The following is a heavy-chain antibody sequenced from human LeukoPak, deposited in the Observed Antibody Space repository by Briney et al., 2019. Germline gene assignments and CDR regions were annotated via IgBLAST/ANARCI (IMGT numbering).Heavy chain of an antibody. Sequence: ASVKVSCKASGYTFSGYYMHWVRQAPGQGLEWVGWINPNSGGTNYAQKFQGRVTMTRDTSISTAYMELSRLRSDDTAVYYCARDRSHYYDSSGYYYFDYWGQGTLVTVSS. D-gene: IGHD3-22*01. V-gene: IGHV1-2*02. J-gene: IGHJ4*02. CDR1: GYTFSGYY. CDR2: INPNSGGT. CDR3: ARDRSHYYDSSGYYYFDY.